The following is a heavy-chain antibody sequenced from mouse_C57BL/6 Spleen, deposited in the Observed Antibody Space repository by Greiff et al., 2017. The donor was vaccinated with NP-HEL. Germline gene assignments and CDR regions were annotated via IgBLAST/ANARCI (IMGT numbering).Heavy chain of an antibody. CDR2: ISSGSSTI. D-gene: IGHD1-1*01. CDR1: GFTFSDYG. CDR3: ARPYYYGVGGFAY. V-gene: IGHV5-17*01. Sequence: EVQVVESGGGLVKPGGSLKLSCAASGFTFSDYGMHWVRQAPEKGLEWVAYISSGSSTIYYADTVKGRFTISRDNAKNTLFLQMTSLRSEDTAMYYCARPYYYGVGGFAYWGQGTLVTVSA. J-gene: IGHJ3*01.